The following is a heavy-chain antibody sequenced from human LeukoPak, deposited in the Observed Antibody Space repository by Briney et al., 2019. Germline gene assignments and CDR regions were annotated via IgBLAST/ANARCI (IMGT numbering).Heavy chain of an antibody. Sequence: SVKVSCKASGFTFTSSAMQWVRQARGQRLEWIGWIVVGSGNTNYAQKFQERVTITRDMSTSTAYMELSSLRSEDTAVYYCARAKRPYYYDSSGYYFDYWGQGTLVTVSS. J-gene: IGHJ4*02. CDR3: ARAKRPYYYDSSGYYFDY. CDR2: IVVGSGNT. V-gene: IGHV1-58*02. D-gene: IGHD3-22*01. CDR1: GFTFTSSA.